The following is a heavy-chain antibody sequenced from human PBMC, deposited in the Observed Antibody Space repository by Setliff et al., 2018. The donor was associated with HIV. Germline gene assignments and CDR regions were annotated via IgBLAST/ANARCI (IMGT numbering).Heavy chain of an antibody. Sequence: PSETLSLTCTVSGGSISSSDYYWGWIRQPPGKGLEWIGSIYYTGRSFHSPSLKSRITISVDTSKNQFSLKLSSVTAADTAVYYCGRENPGDYWGQGTLVTVSS. CDR3: GRENPGDY. D-gene: IGHD3-10*01. V-gene: IGHV4-39*01. J-gene: IGHJ4*02. CDR2: IYYTGRS. CDR1: GGSISSSDYY.